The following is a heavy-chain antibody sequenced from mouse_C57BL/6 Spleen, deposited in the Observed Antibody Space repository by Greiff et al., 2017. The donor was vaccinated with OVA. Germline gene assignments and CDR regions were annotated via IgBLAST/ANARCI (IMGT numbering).Heavy chain of an antibody. V-gene: IGHV1-80*01. CDR3: ARSTAQEGFAD. J-gene: IGHJ3*01. D-gene: IGHD3-2*02. Sequence: VQLQQSGAELVKPGASVKISCKASGYAFSSYWMNWVKQRPGKGLEWIGQIYPGDGDTNYNGKFKGKATLTADKSSSTAYMQLSSLTAEDSAVYFCARSTAQEGFADWGQGTLVTVSA. CDR2: IYPGDGDT. CDR1: GYAFSSYW.